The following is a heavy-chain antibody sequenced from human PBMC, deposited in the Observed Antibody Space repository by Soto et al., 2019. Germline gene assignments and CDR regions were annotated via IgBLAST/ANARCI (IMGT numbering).Heavy chain of an antibody. CDR2: IYYSGSI. D-gene: IGHD3-9*01. J-gene: IGHJ4*02. CDR1: GGSVSTYY. V-gene: IGHV4-59*02. CDR3: ARENYDILTGYYWLSGY. Sequence: SETLSLTCTVSGGSVSTYYWSWVRQPPGKGLEWIGYIYYSGSINYQPSLKSRVTISVDTSKNQLSLKLSSVTAADTAVYYCARENYDILTGYYWLSGYWGQGTLVTVSS.